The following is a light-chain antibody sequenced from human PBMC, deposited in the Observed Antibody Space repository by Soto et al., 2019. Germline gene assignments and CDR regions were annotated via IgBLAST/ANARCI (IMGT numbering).Light chain of an antibody. V-gene: IGLV2-11*01. CDR2: DVN. CDR3: CSYAGTYTWV. J-gene: IGLJ3*02. CDR1: SSDVGGYSY. Sequence: QSVLTQPRSVSGSPEQSVTISCTGTSSDVGGYSYVSWYQQHPGNAPKLIIYDVNKRPSGVPDRFSGSKSGNTASLTISGLQAEDEADYYCCSYAGTYTWVFGGGTKVTVL.